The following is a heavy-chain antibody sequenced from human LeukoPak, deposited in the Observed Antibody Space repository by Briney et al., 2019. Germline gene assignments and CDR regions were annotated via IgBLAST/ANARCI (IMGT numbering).Heavy chain of an antibody. D-gene: IGHD3-9*01. CDR2: IRYSGST. CDR3: ARSLRYFDWSDAFDI. Sequence: MPSETLSLTCSVSGSSIDSYYWTWIGQPPGKGLEGIGFIRYSGSTNYSPSLKSRVTISIDTSKHQCSLKLSSVTAADTAVYYCARSLRYFDWSDAFDIWGQGTMVTVSS. CDR1: GSSIDSYY. V-gene: IGHV4-59*01. J-gene: IGHJ3*02.